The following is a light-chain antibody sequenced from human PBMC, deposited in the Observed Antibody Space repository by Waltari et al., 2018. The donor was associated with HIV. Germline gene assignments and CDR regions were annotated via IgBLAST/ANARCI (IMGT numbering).Light chain of an antibody. CDR1: SSNIGNND. J-gene: IGLJ3*02. V-gene: IGLV1-51*01. Sequence: QSVLTQPPSVSAAPGQTVTISCSGSSSNIGNNDVPWYQQLPGTAPKLLIYGNNKRPSGTPDRFSGSKSGTSATLGITGLQTGDEADYYCGTWDSSLSAVFGGGTKLTVL. CDR3: GTWDSSLSAV. CDR2: GNN.